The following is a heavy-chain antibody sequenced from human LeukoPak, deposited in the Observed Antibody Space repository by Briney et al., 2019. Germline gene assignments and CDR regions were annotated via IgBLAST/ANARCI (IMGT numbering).Heavy chain of an antibody. V-gene: IGHV4-30-4*01. CDR3: TSTDILTGYYAFDI. CDR1: GGSISSGDYY. J-gene: IGHJ3*02. D-gene: IGHD3-9*01. Sequence: SETLSLTFTVSGGSISSGDYYWSWIRQPPGKGLEWIGYIYYSGSTYYNPSLKSRVAISVDTSKDQFSLKLSSVTAADTAVYYCTSTDILTGYYAFDIWGQGTMVTVSS. CDR2: IYYSGST.